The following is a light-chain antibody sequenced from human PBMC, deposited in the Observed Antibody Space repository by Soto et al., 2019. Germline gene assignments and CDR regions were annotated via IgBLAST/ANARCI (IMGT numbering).Light chain of an antibody. J-gene: IGLJ7*01. CDR3: QSYDSKLSGVV. Sequence: NFMLTQPHSVSESPGKTVTISCTGSGGSIASNYVQWFQQRPGSAPTTVIYEDDQRPSGVPDRFSGSKSATSASLAITGLQAEDEGDYYCQSYDSKLSGVVFGGGTQLTVL. CDR2: EDD. V-gene: IGLV6-57*02. CDR1: GGSIASNY.